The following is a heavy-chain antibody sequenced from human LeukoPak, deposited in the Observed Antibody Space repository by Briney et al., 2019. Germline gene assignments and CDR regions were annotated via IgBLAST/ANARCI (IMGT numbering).Heavy chain of an antibody. V-gene: IGHV3-23*01. Sequence: PGGSLRLSCAASGFTFSNYGMSWVRQAPGKGLECDSRISGSGDNSGSGDNTYYADSVRGRFTISRDNSKNTLYLQMNSLRAEDTAVYYCANHKSFKGYFDYWGQGTLVTASS. J-gene: IGHJ4*02. CDR1: GFTFSNYG. CDR2: ISGSGDNSGSGDNT. CDR3: ANHKSFKGYFDY.